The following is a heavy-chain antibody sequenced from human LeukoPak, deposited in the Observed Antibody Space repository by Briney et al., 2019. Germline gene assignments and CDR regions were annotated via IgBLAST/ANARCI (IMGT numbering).Heavy chain of an antibody. CDR2: IYHSGST. CDR3: ARVIQAAAGNGGWFDP. Sequence: SETLSLTCAVSGGSISSSNWWSWVRQPPGKGLEWIGEIYHSGSTNYNPSLKSRVTISVDKSKNQFSLKLSSVTAADTAVYYCARVIQAAAGNGGWFDPWGQGTLVTVSS. D-gene: IGHD6-13*01. J-gene: IGHJ5*02. CDR1: GGSISSSNW. V-gene: IGHV4-4*02.